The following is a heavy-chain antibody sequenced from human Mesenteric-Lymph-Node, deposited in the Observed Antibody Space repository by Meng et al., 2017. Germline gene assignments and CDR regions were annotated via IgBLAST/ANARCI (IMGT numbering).Heavy chain of an antibody. Sequence: EVKLVGSGGGLAQPGGSLRLSCVGSGFSITDHWMHWVRQGPGKGLMWVSRINPDGSNPTYADSVTGRFTISRDNAKNTVYLQINSLRAEDTAVYYCTNDRLTHWGQGALVTVSS. V-gene: IGHV3-74*02. CDR2: INPDGSNP. CDR3: TNDRLTH. J-gene: IGHJ1*01. CDR1: GFSITDHW. D-gene: IGHD1-1*01.